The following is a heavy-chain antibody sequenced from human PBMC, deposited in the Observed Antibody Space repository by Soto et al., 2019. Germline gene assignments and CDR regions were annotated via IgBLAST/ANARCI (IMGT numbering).Heavy chain of an antibody. Sequence: QVQLVQSGAEVRKPGASVKVSCKASGYTFSDYYIHWVRQAPGQGLEWMGWINPKSGGTKYAPKFQGGVTMTRDTSITTAYMELSRLRSGDTAVYYCEREPATAKPEGVDFLGQGTLVTVSS. D-gene: IGHD1-1*01. V-gene: IGHV1-2*02. CDR3: EREPATAKPEGVDF. CDR1: GYTFSDYY. J-gene: IGHJ4*02. CDR2: INPKSGGT.